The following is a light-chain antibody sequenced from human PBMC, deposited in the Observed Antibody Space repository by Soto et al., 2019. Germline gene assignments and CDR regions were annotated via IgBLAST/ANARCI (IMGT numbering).Light chain of an antibody. CDR1: QSISSW. Sequence: DIQMTQSPSTLSASVGDRVTITCRASQSISSWLAWYQQKPGKAPKLLIYDASSLESGVPSRFSGSGSGTEFTLTISSLQPDDFATYYCQKYNSYSPFGQGTKVEIK. CDR3: QKYNSYSP. CDR2: DAS. V-gene: IGKV1-5*01. J-gene: IGKJ1*01.